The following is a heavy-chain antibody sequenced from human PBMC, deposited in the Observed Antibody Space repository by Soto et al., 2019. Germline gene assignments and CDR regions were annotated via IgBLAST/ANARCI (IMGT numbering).Heavy chain of an antibody. V-gene: IGHV1-3*01. CDR1: GYTFTSYA. CDR2: INAGNGNT. CDR3: VRVYCSSTSCSYYYGMDV. D-gene: IGHD2-2*01. J-gene: IGHJ6*02. Sequence: QVQLVQSGAEVKKPGASVKVSCKASGYTFTSYAMHWVRQAPGQRLEWMGWINAGNGNTKYSQKFQGRVTITRDTSASTAYMELSSLRSEDTAVYYCVRVYCSSTSCSYYYGMDVWGQGTTVTVSS.